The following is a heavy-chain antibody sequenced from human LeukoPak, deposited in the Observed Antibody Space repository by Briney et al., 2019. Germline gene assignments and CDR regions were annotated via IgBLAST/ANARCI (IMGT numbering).Heavy chain of an antibody. CDR2: INPSGGST. D-gene: IGHD3-22*01. CDR3: ARSITYDSSGYYLWY. Sequence: ASVKVSCXASGYTFTSYYMHWVRLAPGQGLEWMGIINPSGGSTSYAQKFQGRVTMTRDTSTSTVYMELSSLRSEDTAVYYCARSITYDSSGYYLWYWGQGTLVTVSS. V-gene: IGHV1-46*01. J-gene: IGHJ4*02. CDR1: GYTFTSYY.